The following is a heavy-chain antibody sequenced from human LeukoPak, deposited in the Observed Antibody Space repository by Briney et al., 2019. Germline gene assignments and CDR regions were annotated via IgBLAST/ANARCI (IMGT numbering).Heavy chain of an antibody. CDR1: GFKFRDYY. D-gene: IGHD6-19*01. J-gene: IGHJ5*02. CDR3: ARGGWSRGWFDP. V-gene: IGHV3-11*01. Sequence: PGGSLRLSCAASGFKFRDYYMSWIRQAPGKGLEWISYITMSGSVIQYSASVKGRFTTFRDNAKNSVYLQMSSLRVEDTAVYYCARGGWSRGWFDPWGQGTLVTVSS. CDR2: ITMSGSVI.